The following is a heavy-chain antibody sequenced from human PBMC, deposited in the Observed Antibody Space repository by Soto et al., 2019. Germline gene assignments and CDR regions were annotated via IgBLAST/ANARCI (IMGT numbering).Heavy chain of an antibody. CDR3: AKDQLAVAGLNWFDP. V-gene: IGHV3-23*01. D-gene: IGHD6-19*01. CDR2: ISGSGGST. Sequence: EVQLLESGGGLVQPGGSLRLSCAASGFTFSSYAMSWVRQAPGKGLEWVSVISGSGGSTYYADSVKGPFTISRDNSKNTLYLQMNSLRAEDTAVYYCAKDQLAVAGLNWFDPWGQGTLVTVSS. J-gene: IGHJ5*02. CDR1: GFTFSSYA.